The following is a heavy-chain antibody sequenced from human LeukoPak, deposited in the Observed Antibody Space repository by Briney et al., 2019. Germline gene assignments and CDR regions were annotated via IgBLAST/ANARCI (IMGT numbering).Heavy chain of an antibody. J-gene: IGHJ4*02. V-gene: IGHV1-46*01. Sequence: ASVKVSCKASGCTFSSYYMHWVRQAPGQGLEWMAIINPSGGSTSYAQKFQGRVTMTRDTSASTVYMELYSLRSEDTAVYYCARGHSSGYYTGPLDYWGQGTLVTVSS. CDR1: GCTFSSYY. CDR2: INPSGGST. CDR3: ARGHSSGYYTGPLDY. D-gene: IGHD3-22*01.